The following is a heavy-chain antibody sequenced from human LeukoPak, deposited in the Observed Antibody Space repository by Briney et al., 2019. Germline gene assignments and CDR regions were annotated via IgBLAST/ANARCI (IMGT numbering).Heavy chain of an antibody. Sequence: SETLSLTCTVSGDSISGYYWSWIRQSPGMGLEWIGYIYYSGSTDYNPSLNSRVTISVDTSKNQFSLKLRSVTAADTAVYFCARLQGGNPHYFDYWGQGTLDTVSS. J-gene: IGHJ4*02. CDR2: IYYSGST. CDR3: ARLQGGNPHYFDY. CDR1: GDSISGYY. D-gene: IGHD4-23*01. V-gene: IGHV4-59*01.